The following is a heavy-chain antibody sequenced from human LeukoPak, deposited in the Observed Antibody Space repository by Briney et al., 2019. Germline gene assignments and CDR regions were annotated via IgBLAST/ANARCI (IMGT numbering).Heavy chain of an antibody. CDR3: ARMVRGVYYFDY. CDR2: IYYSGST. J-gene: IGHJ4*02. D-gene: IGHD3-10*01. Sequence: SETLSLTCTVSGGSISSSSYYWGWIRQPPGKGLEWIGSIYYSGSTYHNPPLKSRVTISVDTSKNQFSLKLSSVTAADTAVYYCARMVRGVYYFDYWGQGTLVTVSS. CDR1: GGSISSSSYY. V-gene: IGHV4-39*01.